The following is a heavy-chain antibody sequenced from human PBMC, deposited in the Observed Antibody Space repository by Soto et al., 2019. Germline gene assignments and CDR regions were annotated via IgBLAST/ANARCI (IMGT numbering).Heavy chain of an antibody. V-gene: IGHV3-23*01. Sequence: PGGSLRLSCAASGFTFNTFAMSWVRQAPGKGLEWVSVISGSGNTTYYADSVKGRFTISRDTSKNTLYLQMNSLRVEDTAVYYCARGGSYATSLFDYWGQAAVVTVSS. CDR2: ISGSGNTT. CDR1: GFTFNTFA. CDR3: ARGGSYATSLFDY. D-gene: IGHD2-2*01. J-gene: IGHJ4*02.